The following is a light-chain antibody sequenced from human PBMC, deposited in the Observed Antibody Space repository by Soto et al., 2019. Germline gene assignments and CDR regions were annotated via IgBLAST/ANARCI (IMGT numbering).Light chain of an antibody. CDR1: QSIGSN. Sequence: IVLTQCPATLSVSPWEIATLACRASQSIGSNLAWYQQKPGQAPRLVIYASSIRASDFPARFSGSGSGTDFTLTISRLEPEDFAVYYCQQYGRSGTFGQGTKVDIK. V-gene: IGKV3-20*01. CDR2: ASS. CDR3: QQYGRSGT. J-gene: IGKJ1*01.